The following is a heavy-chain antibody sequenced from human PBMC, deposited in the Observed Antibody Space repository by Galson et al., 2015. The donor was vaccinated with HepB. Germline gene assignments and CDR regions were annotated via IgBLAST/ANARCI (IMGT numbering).Heavy chain of an antibody. CDR3: AKGAAAVAGTHFQH. J-gene: IGHJ1*01. D-gene: IGHD6-19*01. Sequence: SLRLSCAASGFTFDDYAMHWVRQAPGKGLEWVSGISWNSGSIGYADSVKGRFTISRDNAKNSLYLQMNSLRAEDTALYYCAKGAAAVAGTHFQHWGQGTLVTVSS. V-gene: IGHV3-9*01. CDR1: GFTFDDYA. CDR2: ISWNSGSI.